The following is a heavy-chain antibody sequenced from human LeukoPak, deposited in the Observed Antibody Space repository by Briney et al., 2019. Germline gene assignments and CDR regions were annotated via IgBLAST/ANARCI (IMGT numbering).Heavy chain of an antibody. CDR1: GGSISSYN. CDR3: ARVTGYMIEDYFDY. CDR2: IYYSGST. J-gene: IGHJ4*02. D-gene: IGHD3-22*01. Sequence: PSETLSLTCTVSGGSISSYNWSWIRQPPGKGLEWIGYIYYSGSTNYKPSLKSRATISVETSKKQFSLKLRSVTAADTAVYYCARVTGYMIEDYFDYWGQGTLVTVSS. V-gene: IGHV4-59*01.